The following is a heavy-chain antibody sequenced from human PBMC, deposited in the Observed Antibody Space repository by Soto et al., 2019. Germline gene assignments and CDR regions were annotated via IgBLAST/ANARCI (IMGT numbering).Heavy chain of an antibody. V-gene: IGHV3-23*01. J-gene: IGHJ4*02. D-gene: IGHD3-3*01. Sequence: GGSLRLSCAASGFTFSSYAMSWVRQAPGKGLEWVSAISGSGGSTYYADSVKGRFTISRDNPKNTLYLQMNSLRAEDTAVYYCAKDIAYYDFWSGRSSPIFDYWGQGTLVTVSS. CDR1: GFTFSSYA. CDR3: AKDIAYYDFWSGRSSPIFDY. CDR2: ISGSGGST.